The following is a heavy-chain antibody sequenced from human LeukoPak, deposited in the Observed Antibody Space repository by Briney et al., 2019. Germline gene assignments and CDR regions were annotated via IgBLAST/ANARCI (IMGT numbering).Heavy chain of an antibody. J-gene: IGHJ4*02. D-gene: IGHD6-6*01. CDR3: AKGSAAARPYYFDY. Sequence: PGGSLRLSCAASGFTFSIYAMSWVRQAPGKGLEWVSALTDTGDSTYYADSVKGRFTISRDNSKNTLYLQMNSLRAEDTAVYYCAKGSAAARPYYFDYWGQGTLVTVSS. V-gene: IGHV3-23*01. CDR2: LTDTGDST. CDR1: GFTFSIYA.